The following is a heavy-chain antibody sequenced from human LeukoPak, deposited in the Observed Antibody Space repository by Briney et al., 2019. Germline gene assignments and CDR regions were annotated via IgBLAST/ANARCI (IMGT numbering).Heavy chain of an antibody. CDR1: GFTFSSYG. CDR3: AKIIAVAGIADYYYYGMDV. D-gene: IGHD6-19*01. Sequence: PGGSLRLSCAASGFTFSSYGMHWVRQAPGKGLEWVAFIRYDGSNKYYADSVKGQFTISRDNSKNTLYLQMNSLRAEDTAVYYCAKIIAVAGIADYYYYGMDVWGQGTTVTVSS. CDR2: IRYDGSNK. J-gene: IGHJ6*02. V-gene: IGHV3-30*02.